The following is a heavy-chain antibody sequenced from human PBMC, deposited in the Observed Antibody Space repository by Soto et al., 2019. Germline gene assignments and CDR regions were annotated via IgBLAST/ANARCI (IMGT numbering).Heavy chain of an antibody. D-gene: IGHD3-16*01. CDR3: ARGFGMGGLVPHLSSKKNWFDP. CDR2: INAGNGNT. J-gene: IGHJ5*02. V-gene: IGHV1-3*01. Sequence: ASVKVSWKASGYTFTSYAMHWVRQAPGQRLEWMGWINAGNGNTKYSQKFQGRVTITRDTSASTAYMELSSLRSEDTAVYYCARGFGMGGLVPHLSSKKNWFDPWGQGTLVTVSS. CDR1: GYTFTSYA.